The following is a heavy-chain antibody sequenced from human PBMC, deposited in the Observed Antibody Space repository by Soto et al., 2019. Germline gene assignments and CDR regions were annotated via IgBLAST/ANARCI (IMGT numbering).Heavy chain of an antibody. D-gene: IGHD1-1*01. J-gene: IGHJ4*02. Sequence: QVQLQESGPGLVKPSETLSLTCTVSGGSVSSGSYYWSWIRQPPGKGLEWIGYIYYSGSTNYNPSLKSRVTISVDTSKNQFSLKLSSVTAADTAVYYCARESARARRVPEFDWGQGTLVTVSS. V-gene: IGHV4-61*01. CDR2: IYYSGST. CDR1: GGSVSSGSYY. CDR3: ARESARARRVPEFD.